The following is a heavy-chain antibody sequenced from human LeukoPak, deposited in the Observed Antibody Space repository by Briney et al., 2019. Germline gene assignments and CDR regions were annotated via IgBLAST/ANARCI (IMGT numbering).Heavy chain of an antibody. CDR1: GFTFNVYY. Sequence: KPGGSLRLSCAASGFTFNVYYMSWIRQAPGKGLEWLSYINIGCTNTHYADSVKGRFTISRDNAKKSLYLEMNNLRAEDTAVYYCATDGAGFDTWGQGVLVTVSS. CDR2: INIGCTNT. J-gene: IGHJ5*02. V-gene: IGHV3-11*01. CDR3: ATDGAGFDT.